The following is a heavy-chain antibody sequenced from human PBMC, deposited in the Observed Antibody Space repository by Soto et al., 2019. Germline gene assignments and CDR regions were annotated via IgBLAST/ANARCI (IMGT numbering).Heavy chain of an antibody. CDR1: GGSISSSSYY. Sequence: QLQLQESGPGLVKPSETLSLTCTVSGGSISSSSYYWGWIRQPPGKGLEWIGSIYYSGSTYYNPSLKSRVPNAVDTSKNQFSLKLSSVTAADTAVYYCARHGSWFGVHHWYFDLWGRGTLVTVSS. V-gene: IGHV4-39*01. CDR3: ARHGSWFGVHHWYFDL. D-gene: IGHD3-3*01. J-gene: IGHJ2*01. CDR2: IYYSGST.